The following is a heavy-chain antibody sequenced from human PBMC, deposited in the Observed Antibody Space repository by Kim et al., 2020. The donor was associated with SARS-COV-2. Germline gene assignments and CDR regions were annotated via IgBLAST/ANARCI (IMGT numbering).Heavy chain of an antibody. J-gene: IGHJ3*02. Sequence: PGGSLRLSCAASGFTFSSYAMSWVRQAPGKGLEWVSAISGSGGSTYYADSVKGRFTISRDNSKNTLYLQMNSLRAEDTAVYYCAKSHIVVVTANDAFDIWGQGTMVTVSS. V-gene: IGHV3-23*01. CDR2: ISGSGGST. D-gene: IGHD2-21*02. CDR3: AKSHIVVVTANDAFDI. CDR1: GFTFSSYA.